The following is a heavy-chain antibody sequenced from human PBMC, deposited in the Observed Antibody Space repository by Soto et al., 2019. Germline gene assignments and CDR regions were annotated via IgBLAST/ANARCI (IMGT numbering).Heavy chain of an antibody. CDR1: GFTFDDYA. D-gene: IGHD4-17*01. CDR2: IRWNSGSV. CDR3: AKERYGDYSYYYMDV. J-gene: IGHJ6*03. V-gene: IGHV3-9*01. Sequence: EVQLVESGGGLVQPGRSLRLSCAASGFTFDDYAMHWVRQAPGKGLEWVSGIRWNSGSVDYADSVKGRFTISRDNAKNSLYLQMNSLRGEDTALYYCAKERYGDYSYYYMDVWGKGTTVTVSS.